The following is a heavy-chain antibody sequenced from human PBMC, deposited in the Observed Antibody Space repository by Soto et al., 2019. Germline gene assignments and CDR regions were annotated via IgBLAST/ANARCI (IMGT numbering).Heavy chain of an antibody. Sequence: QVQLVQSGAEVKKPGASVKVSCKPSGYTFTSYGISWVRQAPGQGLEWMGWISAYNGNTNYAQKLQGRVTMTTDTSTSTAYMERRSLGSDDTAVYYCAGGRITMMGGGSCDYWGQGTLITVSS. D-gene: IGHD3-22*01. CDR1: GYTFTSYG. CDR3: AGGRITMMGGGSCDY. J-gene: IGHJ4*02. V-gene: IGHV1-18*01. CDR2: ISAYNGNT.